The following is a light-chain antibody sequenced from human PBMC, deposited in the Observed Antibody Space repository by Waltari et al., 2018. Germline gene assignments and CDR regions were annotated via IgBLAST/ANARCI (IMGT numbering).Light chain of an antibody. Sequence: DIVITQSPDSLAVSLGARAPINCKSSQSVLFSSNNKNYLAWYQQKPGQPPKLLIYWASTRESGVPDRFSGSGSGTDFTLTISSLQAEDVAVYYCQQYYSIPRSFGQGTKLEIK. CDR3: QQYYSIPRS. CDR2: WAS. V-gene: IGKV4-1*01. CDR1: QSVLFSSNNKNY. J-gene: IGKJ2*03.